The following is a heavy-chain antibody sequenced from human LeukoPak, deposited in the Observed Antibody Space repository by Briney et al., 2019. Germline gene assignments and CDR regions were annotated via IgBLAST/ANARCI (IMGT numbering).Heavy chain of an antibody. CDR3: ARGPSGYGSGWSNY. D-gene: IGHD6-19*01. J-gene: IGHJ4*02. CDR2: INTNTGNP. Sequence: ASVKVSCKASGYTFTSDAMNWVRQAPGQGLEWMGWINTNTGNPTYAQGFTGRFVFSLDTSVSTAYLQISSLKAEDTAVYYCARGPSGYGSGWSNYWGQGTLVTVSS. CDR1: GYTFTSDA. V-gene: IGHV7-4-1*02.